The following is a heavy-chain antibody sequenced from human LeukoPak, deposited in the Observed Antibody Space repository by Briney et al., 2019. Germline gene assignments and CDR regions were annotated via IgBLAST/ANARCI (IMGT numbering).Heavy chain of an antibody. Sequence: GGSLRLSCAASGFTFSSYSMNWVRQAPGKGLEWVSSISSSSSYIYYADSVKGRLTISRDNAKNSLYLQMNSLRAEDTAVYYCARSQYSGYDSDYYYGMDVWGKGTTVTVSS. D-gene: IGHD5-12*01. CDR2: ISSSSSYI. V-gene: IGHV3-21*01. J-gene: IGHJ6*04. CDR3: ARSQYSGYDSDYYYGMDV. CDR1: GFTFSSYS.